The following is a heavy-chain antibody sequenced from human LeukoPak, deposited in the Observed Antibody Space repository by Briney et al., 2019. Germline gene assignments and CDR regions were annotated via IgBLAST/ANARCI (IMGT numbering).Heavy chain of an antibody. CDR2: INHSGST. V-gene: IGHV4-30-2*01. CDR3: ASRTISWTRVGFDP. CDR1: GGSISSGGYY. D-gene: IGHD2-8*01. Sequence: PSQTLSLTCTVSGGSISSGGYYWSWIRQPPGQGLEWIGEINHSGSTNYNPSLKSRVTISVDTSKNQFSLKLSSVTAADTAVYYCASRTISWTRVGFDPWGQGTLVTVSS. J-gene: IGHJ5*02.